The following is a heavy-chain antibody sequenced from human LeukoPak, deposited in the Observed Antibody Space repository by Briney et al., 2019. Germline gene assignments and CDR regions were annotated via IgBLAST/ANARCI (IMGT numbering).Heavy chain of an antibody. D-gene: IGHD3-16*02. CDR3: ARRPFGGVIVRLFDY. V-gene: IGHV4-34*01. CDR1: GGSFSGYY. CDR2: INHSGST. J-gene: IGHJ4*02. Sequence: SETLSLTCAVYGGSFSGYYWSWIRQPPGKGLEWIGEINHSGSTNYNPSLKSRVTISVDTSKNQFSLKLSSVTAADTAVYYCARRPFGGVIVRLFDYWGQGTLVTVSS.